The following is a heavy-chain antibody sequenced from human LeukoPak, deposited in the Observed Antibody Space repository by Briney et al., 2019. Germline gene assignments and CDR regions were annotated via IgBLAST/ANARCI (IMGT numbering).Heavy chain of an antibody. Sequence: PSETLSLTCTVSGGSISSYYWSWIRQPPGKGLEWIGYIYYSGSTNYNPSLKSRVTMSVDTSKNQFSLKLSSVTAADTAVYYCARHSSSSWYGGWFDPWGQGTLVTVSS. V-gene: IGHV4-59*08. CDR3: ARHSSSSWYGGWFDP. CDR1: GGSISSYY. CDR2: IYYSGST. J-gene: IGHJ5*02. D-gene: IGHD6-13*01.